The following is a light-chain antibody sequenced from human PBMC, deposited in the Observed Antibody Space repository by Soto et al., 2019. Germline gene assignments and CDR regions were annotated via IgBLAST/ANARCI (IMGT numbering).Light chain of an antibody. Sequence: DIQMTQSPSSLSASVGDRVTITCRASQGIRNYLAWHQQKPGKVPKLLIYAASTLQSGVPSRFSGSESGTDFTITISSLEPEDVATYYCQKYNSASFTFGPGTKVDIK. J-gene: IGKJ3*01. CDR2: AAS. V-gene: IGKV1-27*01. CDR1: QGIRNY. CDR3: QKYNSASFT.